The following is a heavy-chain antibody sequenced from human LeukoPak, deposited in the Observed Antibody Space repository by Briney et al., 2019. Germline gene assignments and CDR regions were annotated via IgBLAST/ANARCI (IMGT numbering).Heavy chain of an antibody. V-gene: IGHV4-59*01. CDR3: VRVGGTGHFDD. J-gene: IGHJ4*02. CDR2: IHYSGST. CDR1: GGSISSYY. D-gene: IGHD1-1*01. Sequence: SETLSLPCSVSGGSISSYYWTWIRQFPGQGLEWIGYIHYSGSTNHNPSLRSRVTMSVDTSRNQFSLKLSSVTAADTAVYFCVRVGGTGHFDDWGQGTLVTVSS.